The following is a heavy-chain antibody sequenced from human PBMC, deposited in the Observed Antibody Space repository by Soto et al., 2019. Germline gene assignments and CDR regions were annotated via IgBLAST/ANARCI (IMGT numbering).Heavy chain of an antibody. CDR2: IYDSGST. CDR1: GGSISSYY. J-gene: IGHJ4*02. V-gene: IGHV4-59*01. Sequence: PSETLSLTCTVSGGSISSYYWSWIRQPPRKGLERIEHIYDSGSTNYNPSLKRRVTISLDTIKSQLSLRLTSVTAADTALYYCSRGAGYCIRTICLDYDYWVQGALVTSPQ. CDR3: SRGAGYCIRTICLDYDY. D-gene: IGHD2-2*01.